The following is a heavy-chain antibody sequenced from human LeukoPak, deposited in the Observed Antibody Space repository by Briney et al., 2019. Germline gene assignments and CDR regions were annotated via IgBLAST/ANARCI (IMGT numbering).Heavy chain of an antibody. D-gene: IGHD2-2*01. CDR2: ISGSGGST. CDR1: GLTFSNYA. V-gene: IGHV3-23*01. J-gene: IGHJ4*02. CDR3: AKGSSNSCYGNFDY. Sequence: GGSLRLSCAASGLTFSNYAMSWVRQAPGKGLQWVSAISGSGGSTYYADSVKGRFTISRDNSKNTLYMQMTSLRAEDTALYYCAKGSSNSCYGNFDYWGQGTLVTVSS.